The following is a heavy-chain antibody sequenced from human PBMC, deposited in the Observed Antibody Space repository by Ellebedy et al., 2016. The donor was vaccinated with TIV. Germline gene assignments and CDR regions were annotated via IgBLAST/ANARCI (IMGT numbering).Heavy chain of an antibody. CDR2: INHSGST. V-gene: IGHV4-34*01. Sequence: SETLSLTXTVSGGSISSYYWSWIRQPPGKGLEWIGEINHSGSTNYNPSLKSRVTISVDTSKNQFSLKLSSVTAADTAVYYCARGSILWRGGAEYFQHWGQGTLVTVSS. J-gene: IGHJ1*01. CDR3: ARGSILWRGGAEYFQH. D-gene: IGHD2-21*01. CDR1: GGSISSYY.